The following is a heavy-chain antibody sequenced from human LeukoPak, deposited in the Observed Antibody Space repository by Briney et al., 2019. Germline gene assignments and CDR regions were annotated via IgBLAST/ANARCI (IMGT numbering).Heavy chain of an antibody. CDR2: IYYSGST. CDR1: GGSISSSSYY. V-gene: IGHV4-39*07. J-gene: IGHJ3*02. CDR3: ARDSAYSSGRGAFDI. Sequence: KSSETLSLTCTVSGGSISSSSYYWGWIRQPPGKGLEWIGSIYYSGSTYYNPSLKSRVTISVDTSKNQFSLKLSSVTAADTAVYYCARDSAYSSGRGAFDIWGQGTMVTVSS. D-gene: IGHD6-19*01.